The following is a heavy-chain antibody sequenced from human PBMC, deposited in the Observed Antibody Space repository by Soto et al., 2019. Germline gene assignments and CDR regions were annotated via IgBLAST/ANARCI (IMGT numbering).Heavy chain of an antibody. V-gene: IGHV3-66*01. Sequence: GGSLRLSCAASGFTVSSNYMSWVRQAPGKGLEWVSVIYSGGSTYYADSVKGRVTISRDNSKNTLYLQMNSLRAEDTSVYYCARKRGNWNPDAFDIWGQGTMVTVSS. CDR2: IYSGGST. D-gene: IGHD1-1*01. J-gene: IGHJ3*02. CDR3: ARKRGNWNPDAFDI. CDR1: GFTVSSNY.